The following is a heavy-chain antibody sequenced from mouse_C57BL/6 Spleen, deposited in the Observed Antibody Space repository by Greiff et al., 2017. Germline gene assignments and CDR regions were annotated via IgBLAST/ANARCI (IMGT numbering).Heavy chain of an antibody. CDR1: GYTFTSYW. CDR3: ARGCCGSSYYFDY. J-gene: IGHJ2*01. D-gene: IGHD1-1*01. Sequence: QVQLQQPGAELVRPGSSVKLSCKASGYTFTSYWMHWVKQRPIQGLEWIGNIDPSDSETHYNQKFKDKATLTVDKSSSTAYMQLSSLTSEDSAVYYCARGCCGSSYYFDYWGQGTTLTVSS. V-gene: IGHV1-52*01. CDR2: IDPSDSET.